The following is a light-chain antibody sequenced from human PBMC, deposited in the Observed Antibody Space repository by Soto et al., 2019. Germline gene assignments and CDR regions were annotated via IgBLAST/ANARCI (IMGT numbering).Light chain of an antibody. CDR1: QSLLHSLGKTF. Sequence: VLTQSPLSLSVTPGQPASISCKSSQSLLHSLGKTFLSWYLQRPGQPPQLLIYEVSNRFSDVPDRFSGSGSGTDFTLKIRRVEAADVGIYYCMQSAHLPLTFGGGTKVEIK. V-gene: IGKV2D-29*01. CDR3: MQSAHLPLT. J-gene: IGKJ4*01. CDR2: EVS.